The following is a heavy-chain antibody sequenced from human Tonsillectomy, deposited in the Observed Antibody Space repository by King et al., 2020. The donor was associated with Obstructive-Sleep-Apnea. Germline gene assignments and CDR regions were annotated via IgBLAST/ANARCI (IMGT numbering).Heavy chain of an antibody. CDR3: ARGAAQKGTRICSSTSCSPPYYYYGLDV. CDR2: INPNSGGT. CDR1: EYTFTGYY. V-gene: IGHV1-2*02. J-gene: IGHJ6*02. D-gene: IGHD2-2*01. Sequence: VQLVESGAEVKKPGASVKVSCKASEYTFTGYYMHWVRQAPGQGLEWMGWINPNSGGTNNAQKFQGRVTMTRDTSISTAYMELSRLRSDDTAVYYCARGAAQKGTRICSSTSCSPPYYYYGLDVWGQGTTVTVSS.